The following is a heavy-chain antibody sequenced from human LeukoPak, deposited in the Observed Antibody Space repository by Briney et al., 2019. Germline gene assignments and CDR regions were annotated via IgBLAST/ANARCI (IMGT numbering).Heavy chain of an antibody. V-gene: IGHV4-34*01. Sequence: SETLSLTCAVYGGSFSGYYWSWIRQPPGKGLEWIGEINHSGSTNYNPSLKSRVTISVDTSKNQFSLKLSSVTAADTAVYYCARGRLWWLPGYFDHWGQGTLVTVSS. CDR1: GGSFSGYY. CDR3: ARGRLWWLPGYFDH. CDR2: INHSGST. J-gene: IGHJ4*02. D-gene: IGHD5-12*01.